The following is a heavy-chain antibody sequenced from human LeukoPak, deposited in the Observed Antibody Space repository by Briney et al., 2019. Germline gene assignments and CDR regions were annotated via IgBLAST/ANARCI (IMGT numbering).Heavy chain of an antibody. Sequence: GGSLRLSCAASGFTFSSYAMHWVRQAPGKGLEGVAVISYDGSNKYYADSVKGRFTISRDNSKNTLYLQMNSLRAEDTAVYYCARDINSYGYLDYWGQGTLVTVSS. CDR3: ARDINSYGYLDY. D-gene: IGHD5-18*01. J-gene: IGHJ4*02. CDR2: ISYDGSNK. CDR1: GFTFSSYA. V-gene: IGHV3-30-3*01.